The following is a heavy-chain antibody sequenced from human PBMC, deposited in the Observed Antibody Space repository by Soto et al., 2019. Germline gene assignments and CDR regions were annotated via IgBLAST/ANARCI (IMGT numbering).Heavy chain of an antibody. D-gene: IGHD2-2*01. CDR3: ARDRAFCSGTNCRRGSIYYYYMDV. Sequence: EVHLVESGGGLVQPGWSLRLSCAASGFTFSGHWMSWVRQAPGKGLEWVAHIKQDGSETFYVGSVKGRFTISRDNAQDSLDLQMNSLRAEDTALYYCARDRAFCSGTNCRRGSIYYYYMDVWGNGTTVTVSS. J-gene: IGHJ6*03. V-gene: IGHV3-7*01. CDR1: GFTFSGHW. CDR2: IKQDGSET.